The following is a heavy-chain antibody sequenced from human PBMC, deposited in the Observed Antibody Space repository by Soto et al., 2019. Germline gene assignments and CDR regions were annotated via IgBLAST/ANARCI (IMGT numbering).Heavy chain of an antibody. J-gene: IGHJ4*02. CDR2: ISGSGGST. CDR1: GFTFSSYV. Sequence: LRLSCAVSGFTFSSYVMSWVRQAPGKGLEWVSAISGSGGSTYYADSVKGRFTISRDNSKNTLYLQMNSLRAEDTAVYYCARTIAQWLVRGEADYWGQGTLVTVSS. V-gene: IGHV3-23*01. CDR3: ARTIAQWLVRGEADY. D-gene: IGHD6-19*01.